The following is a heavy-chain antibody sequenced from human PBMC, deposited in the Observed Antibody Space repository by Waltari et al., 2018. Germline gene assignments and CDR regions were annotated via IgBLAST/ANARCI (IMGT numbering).Heavy chain of an antibody. CDR3: ARARYDFWSGQHTPFDY. Sequence: EVQLVESGGGLVQPGGSLRLSCAASGFTFSSYWMSWVRQAPGKGLECVANIKQDGSEKYYVDSVKGRFTISRDNAKNSLYLQMNSLRAEDTAVYYCARARYDFWSGQHTPFDYWGQGTLVTVSS. CDR1: GFTFSSYW. CDR2: IKQDGSEK. J-gene: IGHJ4*02. D-gene: IGHD3-3*01. V-gene: IGHV3-7*01.